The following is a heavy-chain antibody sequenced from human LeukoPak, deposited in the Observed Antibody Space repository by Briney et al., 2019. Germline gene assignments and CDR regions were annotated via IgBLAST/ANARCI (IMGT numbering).Heavy chain of an antibody. Sequence: ASVKVSCTASGYTFTGYYMHWVRQAPGQGLEWMGWINPNSGGTNYAQKFQGRVTMTRDTSISTAYMELSRLRSDDTAVYYCARDGLPGTTVTFYYYYYMDVWGKGTTVTVSS. CDR1: GYTFTGYY. D-gene: IGHD4-17*01. CDR3: ARDGLPGTTVTFYYYYYMDV. J-gene: IGHJ6*03. V-gene: IGHV1-2*02. CDR2: INPNSGGT.